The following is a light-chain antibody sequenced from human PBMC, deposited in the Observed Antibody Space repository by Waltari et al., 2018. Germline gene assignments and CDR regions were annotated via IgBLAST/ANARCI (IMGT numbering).Light chain of an antibody. V-gene: IGLV3-21*02. CDR3: QVWDSSSDHRV. CDR1: NIGSKT. Sequence: SYILTQPPSVSVAPGQTARIPCGGNNIGSKTVHWYQQKPGQAPVLVVSDDSDRPSGIRERFSDSNSGNTATRTISRVEAGDEAVYYCQVWDSSSDHRVFGGGTTLTVL. CDR2: DDS. J-gene: IGLJ3*02.